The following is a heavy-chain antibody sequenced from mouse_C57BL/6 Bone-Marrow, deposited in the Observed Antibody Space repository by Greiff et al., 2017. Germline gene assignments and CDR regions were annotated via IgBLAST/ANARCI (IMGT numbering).Heavy chain of an antibody. CDR3: ARITTVVYWYFDV. J-gene: IGHJ1*03. CDR2: IHPTRGST. CDR1: GYTFTSYW. D-gene: IGHD1-1*01. V-gene: IGHV1-64*01. Sequence: QVQLQQPGAELVKPGASVKLSCKASGYTFTSYWMHWVKQRPGQGLEWIGMIHPTRGSTNYNEKFKSKATLTVDKSSSTAYMQLSSLTSEDSAVYFCARITTVVYWYFDVWGTGTTVTVSS.